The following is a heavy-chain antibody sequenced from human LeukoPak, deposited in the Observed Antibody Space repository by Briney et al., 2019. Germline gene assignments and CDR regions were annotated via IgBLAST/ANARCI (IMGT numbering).Heavy chain of an antibody. CDR3: ARDFYDGFALDY. CDR1: GFTFSSYG. Sequence: GGSLRLSCAASGFTFSSYGMSWVRQAPGKGLEWVSAISGTGGSTYYADSVKGRFTISRDNARNSLYLQMDNLRAEDTGVYYCARDFYDGFALDYWGQGTLVTVSS. D-gene: IGHD2/OR15-2a*01. J-gene: IGHJ4*02. V-gene: IGHV3-23*01. CDR2: ISGTGGST.